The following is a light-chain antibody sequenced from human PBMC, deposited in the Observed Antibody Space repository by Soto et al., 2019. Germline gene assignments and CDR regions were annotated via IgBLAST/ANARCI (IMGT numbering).Light chain of an antibody. J-gene: IGLJ1*01. V-gene: IGLV1-44*01. CDR3: AAWDDNLSGFYV. CDR1: SSNIGSNT. CDR2: SNN. Sequence: QSVLTQPPSASGTPGQRVTISCSGSSSNIGSNTVNWYQQLPGTAPKLVIYSNNQRPSGVPDRFSGSKSGTSASLAISGLQSEDEADYYCAAWDDNLSGFYVFGDGTKVTV.